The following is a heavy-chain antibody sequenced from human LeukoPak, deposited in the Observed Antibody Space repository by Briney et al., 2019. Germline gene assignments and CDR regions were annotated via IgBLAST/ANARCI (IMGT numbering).Heavy chain of an antibody. J-gene: IGHJ6*02. CDR1: GGSVSSGVYF. CDR3: AREPHDSVAVPGI. V-gene: IGHV4-61*08. Sequence: SETLSLTCTVSGGSVSSGVYFWSWIRQPPGKGLEWIGYVYYSGSTTYNPSLKGRVTISIDTSKNQFSLRLESVTAADTAVYYCAREPHDSVAVPGIWGQGTTVTVSS. D-gene: IGHD2-15*01. CDR2: VYYSGST.